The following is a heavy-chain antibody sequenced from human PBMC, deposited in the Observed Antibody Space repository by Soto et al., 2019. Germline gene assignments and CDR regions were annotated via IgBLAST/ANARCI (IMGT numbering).Heavy chain of an antibody. CDR2: IYYSGST. J-gene: IGHJ4*02. CDR3: ASASVAGRFDY. Sequence: PSETLSLTCTVSGGSISSYYWSWIRQSPGTGLEWVGYIYYSGSTSYSPSLKSRVTISLDTSKNQFSLKLSSVTAADTAVYYCASASVAGRFDYWGQGTLVTVS. D-gene: IGHD6-19*01. CDR1: GGSISSYY. V-gene: IGHV4-59*01.